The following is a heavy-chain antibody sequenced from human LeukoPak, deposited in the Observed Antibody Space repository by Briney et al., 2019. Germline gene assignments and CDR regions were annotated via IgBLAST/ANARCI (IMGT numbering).Heavy chain of an antibody. CDR1: GFTFSSYG. Sequence: GGSLRLSCAASGFTFSSYGMHWVRQAPGKGLEWVAVISYDGSNKYYADSVKGRFTTSRDNSKNTLYLQMNSLRAEDTAVYYCAKDADYYGSGSYSYYFDYWGQGTLVTVSS. D-gene: IGHD3-10*01. V-gene: IGHV3-30*18. CDR2: ISYDGSNK. CDR3: AKDADYYGSGSYSYYFDY. J-gene: IGHJ4*02.